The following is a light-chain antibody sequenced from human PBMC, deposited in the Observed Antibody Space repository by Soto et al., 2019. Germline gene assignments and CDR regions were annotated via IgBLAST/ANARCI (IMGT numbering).Light chain of an antibody. CDR3: QQYNSYSRT. J-gene: IGKJ1*01. V-gene: IGKV1-5*03. Sequence: RTQSPATLSLSPGERATLSCRASQSIGSKLAWYQQKVVKAPKLLIYKASSLESGVPSRFSGSGSGTEFTLTISCLQPDDFATYYCQQYNSYSRTFGQGTKVDIK. CDR1: QSIGSK. CDR2: KAS.